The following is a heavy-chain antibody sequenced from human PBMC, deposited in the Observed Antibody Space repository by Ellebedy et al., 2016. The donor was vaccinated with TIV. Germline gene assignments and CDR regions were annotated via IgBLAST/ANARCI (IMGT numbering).Heavy chain of an antibody. CDR2: IKQDGSDK. J-gene: IGHJ6*02. D-gene: IGHD2-2*01. CDR3: ARVPNLQLDYGMDV. CDR1: GFTFSTYW. V-gene: IGHV3-7*01. Sequence: GESLKISXAASGFTFSTYWMGWVRQAPGKGLEWVANIKQDGSDKNYVDSVKGRFTISRDNAKNSLYLQMNSLRAEDTAVYYCARVPNLQLDYGMDVWGQGTTVTVSS.